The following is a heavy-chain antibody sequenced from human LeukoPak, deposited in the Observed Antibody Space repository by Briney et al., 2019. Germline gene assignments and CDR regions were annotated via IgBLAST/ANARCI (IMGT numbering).Heavy chain of an antibody. CDR1: GYTFTSYA. CDR2: INAGNGNT. CDR3: AREGAGDTAMVVFDY. J-gene: IGHJ4*02. Sequence: ASVKVSCKASGYTFTSYAMHWVRQAPGQRLEWMGWINAGNGNTKYSQKFQGRVTITADESTSTAYMELSSLRSEDTAVYYCAREGAGDTAMVVFDYWGQGTLVTVSS. D-gene: IGHD5-18*01. V-gene: IGHV1-3*01.